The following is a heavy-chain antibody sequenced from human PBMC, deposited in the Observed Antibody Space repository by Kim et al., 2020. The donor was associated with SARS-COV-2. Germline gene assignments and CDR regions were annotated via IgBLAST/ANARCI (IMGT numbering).Heavy chain of an antibody. J-gene: IGHJ6*02. CDR2: LPAGGSMA. Sequence: GVSLRLSCAASGFNINNFVMNWVRQAPGKGLEWVLSLPAGGSMAYYADSVKSRFTVSRDTAKNTLSLHLSSLTADDTAVYYCAKGPNRMDVWGQGTTVTVSS. CDR3: AKGPNRMDV. CDR1: GFNINNFV. V-gene: IGHV3-23*01.